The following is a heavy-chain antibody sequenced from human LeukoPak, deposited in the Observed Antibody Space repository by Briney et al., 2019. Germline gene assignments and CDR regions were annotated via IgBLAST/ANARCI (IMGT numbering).Heavy chain of an antibody. D-gene: IGHD3-22*01. CDR3: ARETTSFRSYYYDSSIDY. J-gene: IGHJ4*02. CDR2: INHSGST. V-gene: IGHV4-34*01. CDR1: GGSFSGYY. Sequence: SETLSLTCAVYGGSFSGYYWSWIRQPPGKGLEWIGEINHSGSTNYNPSLKSRVTMSVDTSKNQFSLKLSSVTAADTAVYYCARETTSFRSYYYDSSIDYWGQGTLVTVSS.